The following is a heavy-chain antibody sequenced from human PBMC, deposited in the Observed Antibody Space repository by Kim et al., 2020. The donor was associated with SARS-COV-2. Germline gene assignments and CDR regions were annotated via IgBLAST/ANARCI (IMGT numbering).Heavy chain of an antibody. Sequence: GGSLRLSCAASGFTFSSYGMHWVRQAPGKGLEWVAVISYDGSNKYYADSVKGRFTISRDNSKNTLYLQMNSLRAEDTAVYYCAKDRRYSSGWYESHVATYFDYWGQGTLVTVSS. J-gene: IGHJ4*02. CDR3: AKDRRYSSGWYESHVATYFDY. CDR2: ISYDGSNK. CDR1: GFTFSSYG. V-gene: IGHV3-30*18. D-gene: IGHD6-19*01.